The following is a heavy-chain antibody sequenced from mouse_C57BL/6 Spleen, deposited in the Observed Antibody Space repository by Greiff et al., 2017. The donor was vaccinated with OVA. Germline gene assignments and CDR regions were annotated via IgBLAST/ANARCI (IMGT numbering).Heavy chain of an antibody. CDR3: ARRTTVVATDYAMDY. CDR1: GFTFSEYG. D-gene: IGHD1-1*01. CDR2: ISSGSSTI. J-gene: IGHJ4*01. Sequence: EVKLVESGGGLVKPGGSLKLSCAASGFTFSEYGMHWVRQAPEKGLEWVAYISSGSSTIYYADTVKGRFTISRDNAKNTLFLQMTSLRSEDTAMYYCARRTTVVATDYAMDYWGQGTSVTVSS. V-gene: IGHV5-17*01.